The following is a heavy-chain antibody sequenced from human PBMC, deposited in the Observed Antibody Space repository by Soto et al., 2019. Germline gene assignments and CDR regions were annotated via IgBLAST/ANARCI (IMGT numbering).Heavy chain of an antibody. CDR2: IYYSGST. CDR3: AREGNLGRWLQPLDF. J-gene: IGHJ4*02. V-gene: IGHV4-59*01. Sequence: SETLSLTCTVSGGSLSSYYWSWIRQPPGKGLEWIGYIYYSGSTKYNPSLKSRVSMSVDTSKNQFSLRLISVTAADTAKYFCAREGNLGRWLQPLDFWGQGTLVTVSS. D-gene: IGHD5-12*01. CDR1: GGSLSSYY.